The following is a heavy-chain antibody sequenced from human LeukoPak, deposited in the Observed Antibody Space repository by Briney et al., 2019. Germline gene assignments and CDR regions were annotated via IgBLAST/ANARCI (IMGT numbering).Heavy chain of an antibody. CDR2: ISSSSSYI. Sequence: GGSLSLLSTNARFTCSSNRMYCLRQAPGKGLEWVSSISSSSSYIYYADSVKGRFTISRDNAKNSLYLQMNSLRAEDTAVYYCASTTVSVSYYVFFDYWGQGTLVTVSS. CDR1: RFTCSSNR. V-gene: IGHV3-21*01. CDR3: ASTTVSVSYYVFFDY. D-gene: IGHD1-26*01. J-gene: IGHJ4*02.